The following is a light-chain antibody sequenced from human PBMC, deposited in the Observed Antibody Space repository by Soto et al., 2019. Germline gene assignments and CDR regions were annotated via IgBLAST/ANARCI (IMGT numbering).Light chain of an antibody. CDR2: RDI. J-gene: IGLJ1*01. CDR1: SSNIGASYD. Sequence: QSALAQPPSVSGAPGQRVIISCTGSSSNIGASYDVHWYQQIPGAAPKLLIYRDIYRPSGIPNRFSGSKSGTSASLAITGLQAEDEADYSCHSYDNSLNGYVFGTGTKVTVL. CDR3: HSYDNSLNGYV. V-gene: IGLV1-40*01.